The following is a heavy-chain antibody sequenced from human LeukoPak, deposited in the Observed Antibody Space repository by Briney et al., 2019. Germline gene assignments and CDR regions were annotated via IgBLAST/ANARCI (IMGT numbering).Heavy chain of an antibody. CDR3: ARQTTVTTSPDFDY. Sequence: PSETLSLTCTVSGGSISSSSYYWGWIRQPPGKGLEWIGSIYYSGSTYYNPSLKSRVTISVDTSKNQFSLKLSSVTAADTAVYYCARQTTVTTSPDFDYSGQGTLVTVSS. J-gene: IGHJ4*02. CDR1: GGSISSSSYY. CDR2: IYYSGST. V-gene: IGHV4-39*01. D-gene: IGHD4-17*01.